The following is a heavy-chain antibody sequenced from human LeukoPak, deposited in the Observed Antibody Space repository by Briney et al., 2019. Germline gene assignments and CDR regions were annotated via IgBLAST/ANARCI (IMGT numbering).Heavy chain of an antibody. Sequence: ASVKVSCKASGYTFTSYDINWVRQATGQGLEWMGWINPNSGGTNYAQKFQGRVTMTRDTSISTAYMELSRLRSDDTAVYYCARDKPIGSIKRRFDYWGQGTLVTVSS. CDR2: INPNSGGT. D-gene: IGHD2-15*01. CDR1: GYTFTSYD. V-gene: IGHV1-2*02. CDR3: ARDKPIGSIKRRFDY. J-gene: IGHJ4*02.